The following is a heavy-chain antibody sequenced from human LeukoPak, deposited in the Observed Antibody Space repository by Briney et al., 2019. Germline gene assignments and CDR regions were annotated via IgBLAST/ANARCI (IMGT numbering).Heavy chain of an antibody. CDR2: IYSGGST. D-gene: IGHD5-18*01. Sequence: GGSLRLSCAASGFTVSSNYMSWVRQAPGKGLEWVSVIYSGGSTNYADSVKGRFTISRDNPKNTLYLQMNSLRAEDTAVYYCAAYSYGDYWGQGTLVTVSS. CDR1: GFTVSSNY. CDR3: AAYSYGDY. J-gene: IGHJ4*02. V-gene: IGHV3-66*01.